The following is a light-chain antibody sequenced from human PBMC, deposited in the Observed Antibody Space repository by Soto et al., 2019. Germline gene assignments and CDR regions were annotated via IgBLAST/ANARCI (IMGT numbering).Light chain of an antibody. Sequence: DIQRTESPSTLSASIGDRVTITCRASQNIYNWIAWYQQKPGTAPKFLIYDASTLESGVPSRFSGRGGGTEFSFTISSLQPDDFGTYYCQHMRTFGQGTKVDIK. CDR3: QHMRT. CDR1: QNIYNW. V-gene: IGKV1-5*01. J-gene: IGKJ1*01. CDR2: DAS.